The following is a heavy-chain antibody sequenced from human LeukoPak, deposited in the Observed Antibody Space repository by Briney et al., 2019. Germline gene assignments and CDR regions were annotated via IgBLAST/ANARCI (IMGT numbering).Heavy chain of an antibody. CDR1: GFTVSSNS. D-gene: IGHD2-15*01. J-gene: IGHJ4*02. CDR2: LFSGGSP. Sequence: GGSLRLSCVPSGFTVSSNSMNWVRQAPGTGLECVSILFSGGSPLYADSVTVRFTISRYNYKNTLYLQMNSLRAEDTAVYYCARFHRGWYFDYWGQGTLVSVSS. V-gene: IGHV3-53*01. CDR3: ARFHRGWYFDY.